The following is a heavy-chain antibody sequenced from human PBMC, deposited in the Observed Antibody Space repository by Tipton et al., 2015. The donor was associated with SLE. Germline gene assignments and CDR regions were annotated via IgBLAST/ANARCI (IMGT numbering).Heavy chain of an antibody. J-gene: IGHJ4*02. V-gene: IGHV3-21*03. D-gene: IGHD4-17*01. CDR2: ISSSSSYI. CDR3: ARVPGDYSSFFDY. CDR1: GFTFSSYS. Sequence: SLRLSCAASGFTFSSYSMNWVRQAPGKGLEWVSSISSSSSYIYYADSVKGRFTISRDNAKNSLYLQMNSLRAEDTAVYYCARVPGDYSSFFDYWGQGTLVTVSS.